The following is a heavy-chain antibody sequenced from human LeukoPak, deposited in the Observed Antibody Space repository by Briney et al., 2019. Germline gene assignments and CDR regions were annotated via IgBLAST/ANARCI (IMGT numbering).Heavy chain of an antibody. CDR1: GLTFSNYR. Sequence: GGSLRLSCAASGLTFSNYRMNWVRQAPGQGLEWVSSISSSGNYIYYADSMRGRFTISRDNAKNSVYLQMSSLSAEDTAVYYCAGHPAEMNTLWGQGTLVTVSS. CDR3: AGHPAEMNTL. J-gene: IGHJ4*02. V-gene: IGHV3-21*01. D-gene: IGHD5-24*01. CDR2: ISSSGNYI.